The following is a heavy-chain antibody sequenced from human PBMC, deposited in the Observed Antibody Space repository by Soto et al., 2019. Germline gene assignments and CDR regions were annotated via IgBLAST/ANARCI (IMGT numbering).Heavy chain of an antibody. CDR1: GYTFTSYG. D-gene: IGHD4-17*01. CDR3: ASGPTVEPGSY. V-gene: IGHV1-18*01. Sequence: QVQLVQSGAEVKKPGASVKVSCKASGYTFTSYGISWVRQAPGQGLEWMGWISAYNGNTNYAQKLQGRVTMTTDTPNSTAYMGLRSLRSDYTAVYYCASGPTVEPGSYWGQGTLVTVAS. CDR2: ISAYNGNT. J-gene: IGHJ4*01.